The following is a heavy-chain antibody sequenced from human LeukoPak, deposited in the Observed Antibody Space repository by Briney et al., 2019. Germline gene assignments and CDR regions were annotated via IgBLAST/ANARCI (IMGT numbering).Heavy chain of an antibody. CDR3: ARGVYIAAAQYGF. V-gene: IGHV4-59*01. CDR2: IYYSGAT. Sequence: PSETLSLTCAVYGGSFSGYYWNWIRQPPGKGLEWIGYIYYSGATNYNPPLKSRVTISVDTSKNQFSLKLSSVTAADTAVYYCARGVYIAAAQYGFWGQGTLVTVSS. J-gene: IGHJ4*02. CDR1: GGSFSGYY. D-gene: IGHD6-13*01.